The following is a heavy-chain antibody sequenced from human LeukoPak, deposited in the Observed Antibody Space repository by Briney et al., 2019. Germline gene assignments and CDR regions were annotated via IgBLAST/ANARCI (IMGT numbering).Heavy chain of an antibody. Sequence: GGSLRLSCAASGFTFDDYAMHWVRQAPGKGLEGVSGISWNSGNIGYADSVKGRFTISRDNAKNSLYLQMNSLRAEDTALYYCAKVLDGYNDYFEYWGQGTLVTVSS. J-gene: IGHJ4*02. CDR2: ISWNSGNI. CDR3: AKVLDGYNDYFEY. CDR1: GFTFDDYA. D-gene: IGHD5-24*01. V-gene: IGHV3-9*01.